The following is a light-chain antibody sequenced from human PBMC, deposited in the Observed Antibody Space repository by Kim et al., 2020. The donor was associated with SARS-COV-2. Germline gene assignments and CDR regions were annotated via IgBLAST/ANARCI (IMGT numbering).Light chain of an antibody. CDR1: RSISSH. J-gene: IGKJ3*01. Sequence: TSVGDRVTITYQTTRSISSHLNWYQQKPGRAPKLLISAASTLQGGVPSRFSGSGSETDFTLTISSLQPEDFATYFCQQSYITPFTFGPGTKVDIK. CDR2: AAS. CDR3: QQSYITPFT. V-gene: IGKV1-39*01.